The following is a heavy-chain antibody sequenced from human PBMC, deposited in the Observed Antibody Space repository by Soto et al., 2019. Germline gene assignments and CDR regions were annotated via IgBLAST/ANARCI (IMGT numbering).Heavy chain of an antibody. J-gene: IGHJ6*02. Sequence: QVQLAESGGGVVQPGRSLRLSCAASGFTFNTFGMHWVRQAPGEGLEWVAVIRYDGSNNYYADSVKGRFTISRDNSKNTLARQMNSLRAEDTAVYYCARDASVVASYSGSAYYAMDVWGRGTTVTVSS. CDR2: IRYDGSNN. CDR3: ARDASVVASYSGSAYYAMDV. V-gene: IGHV3-33*01. D-gene: IGHD2-15*01. CDR1: GFTFNTFG.